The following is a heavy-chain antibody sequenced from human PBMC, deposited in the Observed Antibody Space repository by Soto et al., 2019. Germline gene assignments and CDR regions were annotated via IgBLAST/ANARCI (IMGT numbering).Heavy chain of an antibody. Sequence: SETLSLTCAVSAGSISSGGYSWSWIRQPPGKGLEWIGYIYHSGSTYYNPSLKSRVTISVDRSKNQFSLKLSSVTAADTAVYYCLSIQQRSLGIQHSCPATLVTVS. J-gene: IGHJ1*01. CDR3: LSIQQRSLGIQH. D-gene: IGHD6-25*01. CDR1: AGSISSGGYS. CDR2: IYHSGST. V-gene: IGHV4-30-2*01.